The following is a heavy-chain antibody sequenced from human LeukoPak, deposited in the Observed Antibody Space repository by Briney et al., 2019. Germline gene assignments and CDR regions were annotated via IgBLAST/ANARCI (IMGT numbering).Heavy chain of an antibody. Sequence: GGSLRLSCAASGFIVSNNYMSWVRQAPGKGLEWVLVIYSGGNTYYADSVKGRFTISRDNSKNTLYLQMNSLRAEDTAVYYCAKGGDYAGACDYWGQGTLVTVSS. CDR3: AKGGDYAGACDY. CDR1: GFIVSNNY. D-gene: IGHD4-17*01. J-gene: IGHJ4*02. CDR2: IYSGGNT. V-gene: IGHV3-53*05.